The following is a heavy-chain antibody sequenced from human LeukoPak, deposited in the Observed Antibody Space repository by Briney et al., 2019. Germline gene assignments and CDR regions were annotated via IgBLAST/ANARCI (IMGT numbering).Heavy chain of an antibody. Sequence: SETLSLTCTVSGGSISSYYWSWIRQPPGKGLEWIGYMYYSGSTNYNPSLKSRVTISVDTCKNQFSLKLSSVTAADTAVYYCARRVTSNWFDPWGQGTLVTVSS. CDR3: ARRVTSNWFDP. V-gene: IGHV4-59*08. D-gene: IGHD2-21*02. J-gene: IGHJ5*02. CDR2: MYYSGST. CDR1: GGSISSYY.